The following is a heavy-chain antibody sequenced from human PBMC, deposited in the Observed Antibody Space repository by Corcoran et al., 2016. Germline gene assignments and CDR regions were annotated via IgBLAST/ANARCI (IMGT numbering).Heavy chain of an antibody. CDR2: IYYSGST. Sequence: QVQLQESGPGLVKPSETLSLTCTVSGGSISSYYWSWIRQPPGKGLEWIGYIYYSGSTNYNPSLKSRVTISVDTSKNQFSLKLSSVTAAETAVYYCARGGLGSASSYDYWGQGTLVTVSS. J-gene: IGHJ4*02. CDR3: ARGGLGSASSYDY. V-gene: IGHV4-59*01. CDR1: GGSISSYY. D-gene: IGHD6-6*01.